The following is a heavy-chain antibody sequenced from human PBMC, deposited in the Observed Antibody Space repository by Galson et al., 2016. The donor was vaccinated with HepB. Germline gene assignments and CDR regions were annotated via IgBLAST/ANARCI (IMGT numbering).Heavy chain of an antibody. Sequence: SLRLSCAASGFTFNSSGMHWVRQAPGKGLEWVAVISFDGSYKYYADSVKGRFTISRDYSKNTLFLQMNTLRAEDTAVYYCAKEVLWFRATDHWGQGTLVTVSS. J-gene: IGHJ4*02. V-gene: IGHV3-30*18. CDR1: GFTFNSSG. CDR3: AKEVLWFRATDH. CDR2: ISFDGSYK. D-gene: IGHD3-10*01.